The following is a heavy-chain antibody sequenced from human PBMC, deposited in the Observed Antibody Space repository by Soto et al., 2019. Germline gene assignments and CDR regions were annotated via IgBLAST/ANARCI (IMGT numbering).Heavy chain of an antibody. CDR3: ARDLRYRYYDSSGLS. CDR2: IYYSGST. CDR1: GGSISSGDYY. V-gene: IGHV4-30-4*01. D-gene: IGHD3-22*01. J-gene: IGHJ5*02. Sequence: QVQLQESGPGLVKPSQTLSLTCTVSGGSISSGDYYWSWIRQPPGKGLEWIGYIYYSGSTYYNPSLKSRVTISVDTSKNQFSLKLSSVTAADTAVYYCARDLRYRYYDSSGLSWGQGTLVTVSS.